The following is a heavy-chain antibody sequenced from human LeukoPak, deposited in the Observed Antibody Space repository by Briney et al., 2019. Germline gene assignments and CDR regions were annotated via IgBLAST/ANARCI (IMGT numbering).Heavy chain of an antibody. J-gene: IGHJ6*03. D-gene: IGHD6-13*01. CDR3: AKISGYSSSWYNYYYYYMDV. V-gene: IGHV3-33*06. CDR1: GFTFSSYG. Sequence: GRSLRLSCAASGFTFSSYGMHWVRQAPGKGLEWVVVIWYDGSNKYYADSVKGRFTISRGNSKNTLYLQMNSLRAEDTAVYYCAKISGYSSSWYNYYYYYMDVWGKGTTVTVSS. CDR2: IWYDGSNK.